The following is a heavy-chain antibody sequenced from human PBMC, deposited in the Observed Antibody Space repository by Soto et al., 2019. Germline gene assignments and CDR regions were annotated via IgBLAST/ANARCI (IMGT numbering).Heavy chain of an antibody. V-gene: IGHV1-8*02. CDR3: ARSLRMRLYYYDTWLKNWFDP. D-gene: IGHD3-22*01. Sequence: ASVKVSCKASGYTFTSYGISWVRQAPGQGLEWMGWMNPNSGNTGYAQKFQGRVTMTRNTSISTAYMELSSLRSEDTAVYYCARSLRMRLYYYDTWLKNWFDPWGQGTLVTVSS. CDR1: GYTFTSYG. J-gene: IGHJ5*02. CDR2: MNPNSGNT.